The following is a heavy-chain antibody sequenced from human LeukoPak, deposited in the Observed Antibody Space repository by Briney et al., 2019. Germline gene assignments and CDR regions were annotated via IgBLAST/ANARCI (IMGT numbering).Heavy chain of an antibody. Sequence: SETLSLTCTVSGGSISSYYWSWIRQPPGKGLEWIGYIYYSGSTNYNPSLKSRVTISVDTSKNQFSLKLSSVTAADTAVYYCARGSRDYGDYVWGDYWGQGTLVTVSS. V-gene: IGHV4-59*01. J-gene: IGHJ4*02. CDR3: ARGSRDYGDYVWGDY. D-gene: IGHD3-16*01. CDR1: GGSISSYY. CDR2: IYYSGST.